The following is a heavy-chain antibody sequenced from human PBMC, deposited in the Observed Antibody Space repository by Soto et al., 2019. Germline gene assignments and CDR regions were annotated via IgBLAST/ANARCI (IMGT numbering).Heavy chain of an antibody. V-gene: IGHV4-39*01. CDR2: IYYSGST. CDR1: GGSISSSSYY. CDR3: ARRGITIFDDYYYYYMDV. D-gene: IGHD3-3*01. Sequence: SETLSLTCTVSGGSISSSSYYWGWIRQPPGKGLEWIGSIYYSGSTYYNPSLKSRVTISVDTSKNQFSLKPSSVTAADTAGYYCARRGITIFDDYYYYYMDVWGKGTTVTVSS. J-gene: IGHJ6*03.